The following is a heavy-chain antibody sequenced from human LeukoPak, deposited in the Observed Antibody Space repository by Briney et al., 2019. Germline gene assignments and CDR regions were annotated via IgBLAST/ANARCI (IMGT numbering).Heavy chain of an antibody. CDR1: GYTFTSYD. D-gene: IGHD3-22*01. V-gene: IGHV1-8*01. J-gene: IGHJ4*02. Sequence: VASVKVSCKASGYTFTSYDINWVRQATGQGLEWMGWMNPNSGNTGYAQKFQGRVTMTTDTSTSTAYMELRSLRSDDTAVYYCARVDYYDSSGYLDYWGQGTLVTVSS. CDR2: MNPNSGNT. CDR3: ARVDYYDSSGYLDY.